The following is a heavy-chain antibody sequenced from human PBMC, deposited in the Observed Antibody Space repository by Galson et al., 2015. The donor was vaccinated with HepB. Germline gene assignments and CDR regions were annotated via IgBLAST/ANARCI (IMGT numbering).Heavy chain of an antibody. CDR1: GDSVSSNSAA. D-gene: IGHD2-2*01. V-gene: IGHV6-1*01. CDR2: TYYRSKWSS. J-gene: IGHJ4*02. CDR3: VRSVVGASDY. Sequence: CAISGDSVSSNSAAWNWIRQSPSRGLEWLGRTYYRSKWSSDYAVSVKSRITINPDTSKNQFSLQLNSVTPEDTAVYYCVRSVVGASDYWGQGALITVSS.